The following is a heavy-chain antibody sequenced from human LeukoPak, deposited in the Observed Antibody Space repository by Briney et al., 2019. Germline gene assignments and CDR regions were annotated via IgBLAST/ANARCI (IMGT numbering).Heavy chain of an antibody. D-gene: IGHD4-17*01. CDR1: GFTFSSYS. V-gene: IGHV3-21*05. Sequence: TGGSLRLSCAASGFTFSSYSMNWVRQAPGKGLEWVSYISSSSSYIYYADSVKGRCTISRDNAKNSLYLQMNSLRAEDTAVYYCARELFYGDYVFDYWGQGTLVTVSS. J-gene: IGHJ4*02. CDR3: ARELFYGDYVFDY. CDR2: ISSSSSYI.